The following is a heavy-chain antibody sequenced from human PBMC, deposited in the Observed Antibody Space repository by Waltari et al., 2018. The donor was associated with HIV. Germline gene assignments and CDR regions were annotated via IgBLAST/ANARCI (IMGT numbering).Heavy chain of an antibody. CDR3: AAVYRAGGYDRDFDY. CDR1: GFTFTSSP. J-gene: IGHJ4*02. Sequence: QKQPVQSGPEVKKPGTSVKVSCKASGFTFTSSPVQWVRQARGQRLEWIGWIVVGSCNTNYAQKFQERVTITRDMSTSTAYMELSSLRSEDTAVYYCAAVYRAGGYDRDFDYWGQGTLVTVSS. V-gene: IGHV1-58*01. D-gene: IGHD5-12*01. CDR2: IVVGSCNT.